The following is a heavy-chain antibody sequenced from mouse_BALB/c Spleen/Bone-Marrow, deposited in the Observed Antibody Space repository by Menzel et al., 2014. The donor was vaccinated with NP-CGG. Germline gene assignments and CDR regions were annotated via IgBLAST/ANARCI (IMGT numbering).Heavy chain of an antibody. V-gene: IGHV1-4*02. Sequence: VQVVETAAELARPGASVMMSCKAFGYTFTSYTMHWVKQRPGQGLEWIGYINPSGGYTEYNQKFKDKTTLTADKSSSTAYRQLSSLTSENSAVKYCAKTGGEPYYALYYWCQGTSGTASS. CDR2: INPSGGYT. CDR1: GYTFTSYT. CDR3: AKTGGEPYYALYY. J-gene: IGHJ4*01.